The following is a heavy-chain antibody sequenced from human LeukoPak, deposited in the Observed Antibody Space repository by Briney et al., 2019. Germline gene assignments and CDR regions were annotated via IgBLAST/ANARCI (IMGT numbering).Heavy chain of an antibody. D-gene: IGHD6-13*01. CDR2: TKSKTDGGTT. Sequence: PGGSLRLSCAASGFTFSNAWMSWVRQAPGKGLEWVGRTKSKTDGGTTDYAAPVNGRFSISRDDSRNTVFLQMNSLKTEDTAVYYCTIDGSPTRTSRWYGYFDYWGQGTLVTVSS. J-gene: IGHJ4*02. CDR1: GFTFSNAW. CDR3: TIDGSPTRTSRWYGYFDY. V-gene: IGHV3-15*01.